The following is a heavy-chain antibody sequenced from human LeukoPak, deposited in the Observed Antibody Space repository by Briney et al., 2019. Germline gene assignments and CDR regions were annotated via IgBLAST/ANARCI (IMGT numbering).Heavy chain of an antibody. CDR3: VRGERLGGDY. J-gene: IGHJ4*01. CDR2: ISYSGGA. Sequence: PSETLSLTCSVSGVSISSYYWSWIRQSPGKGLEWIGYISYSGGANYNPSLKSRVIISLDTSKNQSSLQLSSVTAADTAVYYCVRGERLGGDYWGHGILVTVSS. V-gene: IGHV4-59*01. D-gene: IGHD6-25*01. CDR1: GVSISSYY.